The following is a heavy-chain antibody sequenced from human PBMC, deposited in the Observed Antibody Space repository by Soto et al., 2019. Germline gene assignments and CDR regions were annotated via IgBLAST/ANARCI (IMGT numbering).Heavy chain of an antibody. Sequence: EVQLVESGGGLVQPGGSLRLSCAASEFTFSGRSVHWVRQAPGKGLVWVSGIDKVGTDSTYADSVKGRFTSSRDNAKNTVYLQLHSRRAKETAVSYCARGWFGPDVWGKGTTVTVSS. CDR1: EFTFSGRS. V-gene: IGHV3-74*01. J-gene: IGHJ6*03. CDR2: IDKVGTDS. CDR3: ARGWFGPDV. D-gene: IGHD3-10*01.